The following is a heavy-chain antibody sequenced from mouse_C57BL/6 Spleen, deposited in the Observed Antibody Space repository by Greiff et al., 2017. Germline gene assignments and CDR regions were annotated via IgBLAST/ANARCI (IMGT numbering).Heavy chain of an antibody. V-gene: IGHV1-55*01. J-gene: IGHJ2*01. CDR2: IYPGSGST. Sequence: QVQLQQPGAELVKPGASVKMSCKASGYTFTSYWITWVKQRPGQGLEWIGDIYPGSGSTNYNEKFKSKATLTVDTSSSTAYMQLSSLTSEDSAVYYCARYYYCGSSPYYFDHWAQGTTLTVSS. CDR1: GYTFTSYW. D-gene: IGHD1-1*01. CDR3: ARYYYCGSSPYYFDH.